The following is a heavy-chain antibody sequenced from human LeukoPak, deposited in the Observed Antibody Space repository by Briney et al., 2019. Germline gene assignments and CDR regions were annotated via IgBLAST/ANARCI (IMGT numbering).Heavy chain of an antibody. CDR2: ISYDGNNK. J-gene: IGHJ5*02. V-gene: IGHV3-30-3*01. D-gene: IGHD3-22*01. CDR3: AKDRYDSSGYGFTT. CDR1: GFSFSNYA. Sequence: LPGRFLRLSCAASGFSFSNYAMHWVRQAPGKGLEWVAVISYDGNNKYYADSVKGRFTISRDNSKNTLYLQMNSLRAEDTAVYYCAKDRYDSSGYGFTTWGQGTLITVSS.